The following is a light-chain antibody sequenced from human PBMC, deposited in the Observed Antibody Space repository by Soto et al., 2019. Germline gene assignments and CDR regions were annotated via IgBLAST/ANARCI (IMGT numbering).Light chain of an antibody. CDR3: QQYDNWPYT. V-gene: IGKV3-15*01. J-gene: IGKJ2*01. Sequence: EIVMTQSPATLSVSPGEKATLSCCASQSVSSNLAWYQQKPGQAPRLLIYGASTRATGIPARFSGSGSGTEFTLTISSLQSEDFAVYYCQQYDNWPYTFGQGTKLEIK. CDR1: QSVSSN. CDR2: GAS.